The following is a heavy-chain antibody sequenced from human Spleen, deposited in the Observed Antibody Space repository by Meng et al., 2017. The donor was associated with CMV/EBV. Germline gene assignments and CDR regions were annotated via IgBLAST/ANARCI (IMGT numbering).Heavy chain of an antibody. J-gene: IGHJ5*02. CDR2: IYHSGST. V-gene: IGHV4-4*02. CDR3: ARASGSTSSGWFDP. Sequence: GSGGSISSSNWWSWVRQPPGKGLELIGEIYHSGSTNYNPSLQSRVTISVDKSKNQFSLKLSSVTAADTAVYYCARASGSTSSGWFDPWGQGTLVTVSS. D-gene: IGHD2-2*01. CDR1: GGSISSSNW.